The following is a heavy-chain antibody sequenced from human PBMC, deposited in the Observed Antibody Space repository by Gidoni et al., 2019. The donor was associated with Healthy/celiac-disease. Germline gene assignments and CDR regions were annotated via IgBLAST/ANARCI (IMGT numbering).Heavy chain of an antibody. J-gene: IGHJ4*02. CDR1: GCSISSYH. Sequence: QVQLQESGPGLVQPSATLSLPCPASGCSISSYHWSRIRQPPGKGLEWIGYIYYSGSTNYNPSLKSRVTISVDTAKNQFSLKLSSVTAADTAVYYCARAPSGAMWGSGSPFDYWGQGTLVTVSS. CDR2: IYYSGST. D-gene: IGHD3-10*01. CDR3: ARAPSGAMWGSGSPFDY. V-gene: IGHV4-59*07.